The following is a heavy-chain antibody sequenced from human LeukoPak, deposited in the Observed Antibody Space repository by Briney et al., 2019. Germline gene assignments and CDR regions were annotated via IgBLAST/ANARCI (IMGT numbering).Heavy chain of an antibody. D-gene: IGHD5-18*01. CDR1: GYTFTSYG. Sequence: ASVKVSCKASGYTFTSYGISWVRQAPGQGLEWMGWISAYNGNTNYAQKLQGRVTMTTDTSTSTAYMELSSLRSEDTAVYYCATEGYSYGYPWFDPRGQGTLVTVSS. V-gene: IGHV1-18*01. J-gene: IGHJ5*02. CDR2: ISAYNGNT. CDR3: ATEGYSYGYPWFDP.